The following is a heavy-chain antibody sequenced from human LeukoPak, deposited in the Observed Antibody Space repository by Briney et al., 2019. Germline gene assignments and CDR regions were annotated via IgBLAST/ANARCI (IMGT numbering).Heavy chain of an antibody. D-gene: IGHD1-26*01. V-gene: IGHV3-30*18. CDR1: GFTFSNYG. CDR2: ISYDGSNK. J-gene: IGHJ4*02. CDR3: AKNSGSTAL. Sequence: PGGSLRLSCAASGFTFSNYGMHWVRQAPGKGLEWVSVISYDGSNKYYADSVKGRFTISRDNSKNTLYLQMNSLRAEDTAMYYCAKNSGSTALWGQGTLVTASS.